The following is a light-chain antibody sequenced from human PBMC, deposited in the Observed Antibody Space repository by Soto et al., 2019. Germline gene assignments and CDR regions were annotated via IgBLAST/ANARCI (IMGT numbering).Light chain of an antibody. CDR3: CSYAGTYSYD. V-gene: IGLV2-11*01. CDR2: GVN. J-gene: IGLJ1*01. Sequence: QSALAQPRSVSGSPGQSVTISCTGTSSDVGGFNSVSWYQQHPVKAPKLMIYGVNKRPSGVPDRFSGSKSGSTASLTISGLQAEDEADYYCCSYAGTYSYDFATGTKGTV. CDR1: SSDVGGFNS.